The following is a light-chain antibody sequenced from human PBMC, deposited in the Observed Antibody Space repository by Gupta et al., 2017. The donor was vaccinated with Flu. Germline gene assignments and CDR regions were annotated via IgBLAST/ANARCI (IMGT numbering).Light chain of an antibody. CDR3: AAWDDSLNGWV. Sequence: QSVLTQPPSASGTPGPRVTISCSGRTSNLGSNIVSWFPPLPGTAPRLVIDSNNERPSGFPDRFSGSKSGTSASLAISGLQSEDEADFYCAAWDDSLNGWVFGGGTKLTVL. J-gene: IGLJ3*02. CDR1: TSNLGSNI. CDR2: SNN. V-gene: IGLV1-44*01.